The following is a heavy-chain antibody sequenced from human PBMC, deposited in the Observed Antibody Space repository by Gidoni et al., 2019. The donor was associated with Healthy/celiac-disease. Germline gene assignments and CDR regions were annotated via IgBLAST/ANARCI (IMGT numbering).Heavy chain of an antibody. CDR2: ISSSSSYT. Sequence: QVQLVESGGGLVKPGGSLRLSCAASGFTFSDYYMSWIRQAPGKGLEWVSYISSSSSYTNYADSVKGRFTISRDNAKNSLYLQMNSLRAEDTAVYYCAREGQQQLSLAVYFDLWGRGTLVTVSS. CDR1: GFTFSDYY. CDR3: AREGQQQLSLAVYFDL. D-gene: IGHD6-13*01. J-gene: IGHJ2*01. V-gene: IGHV3-11*06.